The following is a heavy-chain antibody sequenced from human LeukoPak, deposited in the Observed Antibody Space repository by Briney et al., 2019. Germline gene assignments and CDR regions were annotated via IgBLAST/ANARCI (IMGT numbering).Heavy chain of an antibody. J-gene: IGHJ5*02. Sequence: ASVKVSCKASGYTFTGYYMHWVRQAPGQGLEWMGWINPNSGDTNFAQKFQNRVTMTRDTSISTAYMELGRLRSDDTAVYYCARHYGNDILTESGFDPWGQGALVTVSS. V-gene: IGHV1-2*02. CDR3: ARHYGNDILTESGFDP. D-gene: IGHD3-9*01. CDR2: INPNSGDT. CDR1: GYTFTGYY.